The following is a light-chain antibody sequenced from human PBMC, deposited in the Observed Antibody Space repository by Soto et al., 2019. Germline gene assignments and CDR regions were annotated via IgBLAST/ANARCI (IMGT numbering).Light chain of an antibody. CDR2: WAS. CDR1: QSVLYSSINKNY. V-gene: IGKV4-1*01. CDR3: QQYYSTLTWT. Sequence: DIVMTQSPDSLAVSLGERATINCKSSQSVLYSSINKNYLAWYQQKPGQPPKLLIYWASTRESGVPDRFSGSGSGTDFTLTISSLQAEDVAVYYCQQYYSTLTWTFGQGTKVEIK. J-gene: IGKJ1*01.